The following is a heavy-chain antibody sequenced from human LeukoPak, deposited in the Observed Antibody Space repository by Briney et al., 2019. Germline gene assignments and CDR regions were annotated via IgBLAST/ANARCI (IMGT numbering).Heavy chain of an antibody. D-gene: IGHD1-1*01. Sequence: GGSLRLSCAASGFTFSSYGMHWVRQAPGKGLEWVAVISYDGSNKYYADSVKGRFTISRDNSKNTLYLQMNSLRAEDTAVYYCAKDRDDDGADYWGQGTLVTVSS. CDR2: ISYDGSNK. CDR3: AKDRDDDGADY. V-gene: IGHV3-30*18. J-gene: IGHJ4*02. CDR1: GFTFSSYG.